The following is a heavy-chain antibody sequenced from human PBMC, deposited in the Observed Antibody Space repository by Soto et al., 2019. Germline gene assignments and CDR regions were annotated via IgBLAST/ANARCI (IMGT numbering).Heavy chain of an antibody. CDR2: IKDGGST. V-gene: IGHV4-34*01. D-gene: IGHD5-12*01. CDR1: GGSLTGYY. CDR3: ARGQEGIVATH. Sequence: QVQLQQWGAGLLKPSETLSLTCAVNGGSLTGYYWSWIRQPPGKGLEWIGEIKDGGSTNYSPSLRSRVTISXGTSKNQFSLRLNSVTAADTAVYFCARGQEGIVATHWDQGTLVTVSS. J-gene: IGHJ4*02.